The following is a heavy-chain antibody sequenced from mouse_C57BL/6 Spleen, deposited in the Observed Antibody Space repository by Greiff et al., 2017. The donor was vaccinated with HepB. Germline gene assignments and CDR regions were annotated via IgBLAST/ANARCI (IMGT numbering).Heavy chain of an antibody. CDR3: ASRDRDDFDY. Sequence: VQLQQSGAELVKPGASVKLSCTASGFNIKDYYMHWVKQRTEQGLEWIGRIDPEDGETKYAPKFKGKATITADTSSNTAYLQLSSLTYEDTAVYYCASRDRDDFDYWGQGTTLTVSS. CDR2: IDPEDGET. CDR1: GFNIKDYY. J-gene: IGHJ2*01. V-gene: IGHV14-2*01. D-gene: IGHD3-3*01.